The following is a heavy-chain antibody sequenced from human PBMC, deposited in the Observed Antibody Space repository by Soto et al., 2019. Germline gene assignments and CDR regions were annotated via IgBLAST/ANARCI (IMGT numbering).Heavy chain of an antibody. CDR3: ARHVGDYYGSGSNYQAYNWFDP. CDR1: GGSISSSSYY. CDR2: IYYSGTT. V-gene: IGHV4-39*01. Sequence: SETLSLTCTVSGGSISSSSYYWGWIRQPPGKGLEWIGSIYYSGTTYYNPSLESRVTISVDTSKNQFSLKLSSVTAADTAVDYCARHVGDYYGSGSNYQAYNWFDPWGQGTLVTVSS. J-gene: IGHJ5*02. D-gene: IGHD3-10*01.